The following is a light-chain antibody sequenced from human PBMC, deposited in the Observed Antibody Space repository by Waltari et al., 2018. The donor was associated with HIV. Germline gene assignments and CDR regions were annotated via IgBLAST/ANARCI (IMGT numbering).Light chain of an antibody. CDR2: GNN. Sequence: QSVLTQPPSVSGAPGQRVTISCTGSRSNVGAAYAVHWYQQLPGTTPKLLIYGNNNRPSGVPDRFSGSKSGTSASLAITGLQADDEADYYCQSYDSSLVIFGGGTKLTVL. J-gene: IGLJ2*01. V-gene: IGLV1-40*01. CDR1: RSNVGAAYA. CDR3: QSYDSSLVI.